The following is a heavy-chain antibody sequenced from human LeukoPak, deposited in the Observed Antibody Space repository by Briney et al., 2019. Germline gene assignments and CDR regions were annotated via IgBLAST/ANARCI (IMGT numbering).Heavy chain of an antibody. CDR3: ARLVGDISIRFDY. CDR1: GGSISSYY. Sequence: SETLSLTCTVSGGSISSYYWSWIRQPPGRGLEWIGYIYTSGSTNYNPSLKSRVTISVDTSKNQFSLKLSSVTAADTAVYYCARLVGDISIRFDYWGQGTLVTVSS. J-gene: IGHJ4*02. CDR2: IYTSGST. D-gene: IGHD3-16*01. V-gene: IGHV4-4*09.